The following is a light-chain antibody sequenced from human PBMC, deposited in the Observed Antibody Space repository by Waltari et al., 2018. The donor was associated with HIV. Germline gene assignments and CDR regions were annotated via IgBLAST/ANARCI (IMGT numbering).Light chain of an antibody. CDR2: QAS. Sequence: DIQMTQSPSALSEFVGDRVTITCRASQSISSRLAWYQQKPGKAPKLLISQASSSESGVPSRFSGSGSGTQFTLTISSLQPDDFATYYCQQYIDYWTFGQGTKVEIK. CDR3: QQYIDYWT. CDR1: QSISSR. V-gene: IGKV1-5*03. J-gene: IGKJ1*01.